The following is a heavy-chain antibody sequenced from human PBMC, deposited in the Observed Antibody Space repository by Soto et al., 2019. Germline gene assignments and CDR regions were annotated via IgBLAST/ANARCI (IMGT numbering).Heavy chain of an antibody. D-gene: IGHD3-16*01. J-gene: IGHJ4*02. CDR2: ISGSGVTT. CDR3: AKTGTGSSYVYYFDS. CDR1: GFTFSSYG. Sequence: LRLSCAASGFTFSSYGMSWVRQAPGEGLEWVSGISGSGVTTYYADSVKGRFTISRDNSENTLYLQMYSLRAEDTAVYYCAKTGTGSSYVYYFDSWGQGALVTVSS. V-gene: IGHV3-23*01.